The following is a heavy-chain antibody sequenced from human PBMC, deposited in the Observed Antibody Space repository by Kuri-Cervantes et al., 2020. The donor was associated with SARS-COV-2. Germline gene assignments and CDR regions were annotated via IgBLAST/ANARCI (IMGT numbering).Heavy chain of an antibody. CDR2: ISWNSGSI. J-gene: IGHJ4*02. Sequence: GGSLRLSCAASGFTFDDYAMHWVRQAPGKGLEWVSGISWNSGSIGYADSVKGRFTISRDNAKNSLYLQMNSLRAEDTAAYYCARDFNPLDYWGQGTLVTVSS. V-gene: IGHV3-9*01. CDR1: GFTFDDYA. CDR3: ARDFNPLDY.